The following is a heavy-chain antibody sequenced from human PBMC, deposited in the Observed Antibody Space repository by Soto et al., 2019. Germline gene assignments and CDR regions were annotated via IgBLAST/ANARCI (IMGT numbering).Heavy chain of an antibody. CDR3: THYPMATGFTDY. J-gene: IGHJ4*02. Sequence: PGGSLRLSCAASGFTFSNAWMSWVRQAPGKGLEWVGRIKSKTDGGTTDYAAPVKGRFTISRDDSKNTLYLQMNSLKTEDTAVYYCTHYPMATGFTDYWGQGTLVTVSS. CDR1: GFTFSNAW. CDR2: IKSKTDGGTT. D-gene: IGHD5-12*01. V-gene: IGHV3-15*01.